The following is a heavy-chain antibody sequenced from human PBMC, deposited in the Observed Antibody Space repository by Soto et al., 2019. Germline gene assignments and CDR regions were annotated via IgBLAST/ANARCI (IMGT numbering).Heavy chain of an antibody. CDR3: ARDQSFDRSYYYGIDF. CDR1: GYPFTHYG. J-gene: IGHJ6*02. Sequence: QVQLVQSGAEVKKPGASVKVSCRSSGYPFTHYGITWVRQAPGQGLEWMGWISPFNGNTNYGQTLQGRVTLTTDTSTSTVYMELRSLSSDDTAVYYCARDQSFDRSYYYGIDFWGQGTTVTVSS. V-gene: IGHV1-18*01. CDR2: ISPFNGNT. D-gene: IGHD3-22*01.